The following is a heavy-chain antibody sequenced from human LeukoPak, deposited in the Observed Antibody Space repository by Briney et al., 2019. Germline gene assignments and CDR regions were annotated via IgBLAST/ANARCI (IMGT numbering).Heavy chain of an antibody. CDR1: GFTFSSYW. J-gene: IGHJ4*02. V-gene: IGHV3-74*01. CDR2: INGDGSST. D-gene: IGHD1-26*01. Sequence: GGSLRLSCAASGFTFSSYWMHWVRQAPGKGLVWVSRINGDGSSTSYADSVKGRFTISRDNAKNTLYLQMNSLRAEDTAVYYCAKGGKWDVTPFDYWGQGTLVTVSS. CDR3: AKGGKWDVTPFDY.